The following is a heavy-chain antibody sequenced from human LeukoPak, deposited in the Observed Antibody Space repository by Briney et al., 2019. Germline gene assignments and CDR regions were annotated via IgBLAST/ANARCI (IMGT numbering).Heavy chain of an antibody. D-gene: IGHD3-22*01. V-gene: IGHV3-23*01. CDR2: ISGSGGST. J-gene: IGHJ3*02. CDR1: GFTFSSYA. CDR3: AKATYDSSGPDAFDI. Sequence: GGSLRLSCAASGFTFSSYAMSWVRQAPGKGLEWVSAISGSGGSTYYADSVKGRFTISRDNSKNTLYLQMNSLRAKDTAVYYCAKATYDSSGPDAFDIWGQGTMVTVSS.